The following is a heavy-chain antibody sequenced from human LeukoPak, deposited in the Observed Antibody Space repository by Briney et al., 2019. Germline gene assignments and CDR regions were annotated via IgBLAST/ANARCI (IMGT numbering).Heavy chain of an antibody. J-gene: IGHJ3*02. V-gene: IGHV5-51*01. CDR1: GYSFTSYW. CDR2: IYPGDSDT. Sequence: GESLKISCKGSGYSFTSYWIGWVRQMPGKGLEWMGIIYPGDSDTRYSPSFQGQVTISADKSISTAYLQWSSLKASDTAMYYCASSYYDSSGEPDAFDIWGQGTMVTVSS. CDR3: ASSYYDSSGEPDAFDI. D-gene: IGHD3-22*01.